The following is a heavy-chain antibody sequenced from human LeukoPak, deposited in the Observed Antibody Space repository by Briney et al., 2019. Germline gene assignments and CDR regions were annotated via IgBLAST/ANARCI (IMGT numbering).Heavy chain of an antibody. CDR2: TNPNSGGT. J-gene: IGHJ4*02. Sequence: GASVKVSCKASGYTFTSYYMHWVRQAPGQGLEWMGWTNPNSGGTNYAQKFQGRVTMTRDTSISTAYMELSRLRSDDTAVYYCARVPLNCSGGSCYSGFDYWGQGTLVTVSS. CDR1: GYTFTSYY. CDR3: ARVPLNCSGGSCYSGFDY. D-gene: IGHD2-15*01. V-gene: IGHV1-2*02.